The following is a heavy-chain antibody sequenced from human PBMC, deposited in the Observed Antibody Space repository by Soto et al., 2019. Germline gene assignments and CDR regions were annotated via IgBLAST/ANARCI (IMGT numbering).Heavy chain of an antibody. CDR2: IHPVSGST. CDR3: ATAVDFDN. J-gene: IGHJ4*02. Sequence: ASVKVSCKASGYTFSNYYINWVRQAPGQGLEWMGIIHPVSGSTNYAQKFKGRVTMTTDPSTSTVYMEMNNLRSDDTAVYYCATAVDFDNWGQGTLVTSPQ. CDR1: GYTFSNYY. D-gene: IGHD6-19*01. V-gene: IGHV1-46*01.